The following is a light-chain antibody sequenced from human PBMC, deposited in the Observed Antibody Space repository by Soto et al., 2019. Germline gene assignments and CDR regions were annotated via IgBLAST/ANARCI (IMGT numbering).Light chain of an antibody. V-gene: IGLV2-14*01. J-gene: IGLJ1*01. Sequence: QSALTQPASVSGSPGQSITISCTGTSSDVGGYNYVSWYQQHPGKAPKLMIYAVSNRPSGVSTRFSGSKSGNTASLTISGRQAEDEADYHGSSYTTSSTLLYVFGTGTKLTVL. CDR3: SSYTTSSTLLYV. CDR1: SSDVGGYNY. CDR2: AVS.